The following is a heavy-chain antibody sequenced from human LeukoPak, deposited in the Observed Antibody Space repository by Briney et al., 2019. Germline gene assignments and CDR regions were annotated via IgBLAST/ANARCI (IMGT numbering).Heavy chain of an antibody. CDR1: GYTFTSYD. CDR3: ARGGDYCSRTSCYLN. Sequence: ASVTVSCKASGYTFTSYDINWVRQATGQGLEWMGWMNPNSGNTGYAQKFQGRVTMTRDTSINTAYMELSRLRSEDTAVYYCARGGDYCSRTSCYLNWGQGTLVTVSS. CDR2: MNPNSGNT. J-gene: IGHJ4*02. D-gene: IGHD2-2*01. V-gene: IGHV1-8*01.